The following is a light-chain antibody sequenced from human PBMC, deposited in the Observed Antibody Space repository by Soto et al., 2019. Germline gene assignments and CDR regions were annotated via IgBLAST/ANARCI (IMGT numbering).Light chain of an antibody. J-gene: IGKJ4*02. Sequence: DIQMTQSPSSVSASVGDRVTITCRASQGISRWLAWYQQKPGKAPNLLIYAASSLQSGVPSRFSGSGSGTDFTLTISRLQPEDCATYYFQQAETFPLTFGGGTKVEIK. CDR1: QGISRW. CDR3: QQAETFPLT. CDR2: AAS. V-gene: IGKV1-12*01.